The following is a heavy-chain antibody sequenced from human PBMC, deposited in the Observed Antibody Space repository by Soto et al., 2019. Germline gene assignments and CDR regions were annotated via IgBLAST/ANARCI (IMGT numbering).Heavy chain of an antibody. J-gene: IGHJ4*02. CDR1: GFTFSSYG. Sequence: QVQLVESGGGVVQPGRSLRLSGAASGFTFSSYGMHWVRQAPGKGLEWVAVISYDGSNKYYADSVKGRFTISRDNSKNTLYLQMNSLRAEDTAVYYCAKDRNYYDSSGYPPSDYWGQGTLVTVSS. V-gene: IGHV3-30*18. D-gene: IGHD3-22*01. CDR2: ISYDGSNK. CDR3: AKDRNYYDSSGYPPSDY.